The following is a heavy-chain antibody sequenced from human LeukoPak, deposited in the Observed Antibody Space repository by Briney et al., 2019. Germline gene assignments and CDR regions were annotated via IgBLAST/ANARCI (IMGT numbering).Heavy chain of an antibody. CDR2: IRNKGRGGTT. V-gene: IGHV3-72*01. CDR1: GFDFSEHY. D-gene: IGHD3-16*01. CDR3: TSVSAGLVEY. J-gene: IGHJ4*02. Sequence: PGGSLRLSCAASGFDFSEHYMGWFRQAPGKGLESVGRIRNKGRGGTTEYAASVKGRFTISRDDSKSSLFLQMTSLKTEDTAVYYCTSVSAGLVEYWGQGTLVTVTS.